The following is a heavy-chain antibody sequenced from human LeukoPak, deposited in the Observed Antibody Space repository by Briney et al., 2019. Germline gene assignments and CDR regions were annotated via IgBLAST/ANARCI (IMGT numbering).Heavy chain of an antibody. J-gene: IGHJ6*03. CDR1: GYTFTSYG. CDR2: ISAYNGNT. D-gene: IGHD1-14*01. Sequence: GASVKVSYKASGYTFTSYGISWVRQAPGQGLEWMGWISAYNGNTNYAQKLQGRVTMTTDTSTSTAYMELRTLRSDATAVYYCASDYRPNYYYYMNVRGKGTTVTVSS. CDR3: ASDYRPNYYYYMNV. V-gene: IGHV1-18*01.